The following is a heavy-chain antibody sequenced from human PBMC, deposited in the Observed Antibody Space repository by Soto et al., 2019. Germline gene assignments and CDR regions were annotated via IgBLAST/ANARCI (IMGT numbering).Heavy chain of an antibody. CDR2: IYSGGST. CDR1: GFTVSSNY. J-gene: IGHJ4*02. D-gene: IGHD4-17*01. CDR3: ARDRLDYGDYVPLEY. Sequence: GALRLSCAASGFTVSSNYMSWVRQAPGKGLEWVSVIYSGGSTYYADSVKGRFTISRDNSKNTLYLQMNSLRAEDTAVYYCARDRLDYGDYVPLEYWGQGTLVTVSS. V-gene: IGHV3-66*01.